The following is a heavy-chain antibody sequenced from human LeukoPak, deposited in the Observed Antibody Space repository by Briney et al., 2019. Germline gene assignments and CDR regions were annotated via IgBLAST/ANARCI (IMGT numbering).Heavy chain of an antibody. CDR3: ARTRETTVGDFDS. CDR2: IHHSGTT. Sequence: SETLSLTXTVSGYSISSAYYWGWIRQPPEKGLEWLGSIHHSGTTYHNPSLKSRVTISVDTSKNQFSLRLSSVTAADTAVYYCARTRETTVGDFDSWGQGTLVTVSS. CDR1: GYSISSAYY. D-gene: IGHD4-23*01. V-gene: IGHV4-38-2*02. J-gene: IGHJ4*02.